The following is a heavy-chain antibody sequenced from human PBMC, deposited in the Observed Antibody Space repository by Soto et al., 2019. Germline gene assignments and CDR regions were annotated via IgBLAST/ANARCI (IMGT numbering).Heavy chain of an antibody. CDR2: IYSAGTT. J-gene: IGHJ4*02. CDR3: ATSGSKPRFDF. V-gene: IGHV3-66*01. Sequence: GGSLRLSYAASGFTFINNYMMWVRQAPGKGLEWVSLIYSAGTTYFADSVKGRFSSSRDNSKNTLYLQMNSLRAEDTAVYYCATSGSKPRFDFWGQGTLVTVSS. D-gene: IGHD1-26*01. CDR1: GFTFINNY.